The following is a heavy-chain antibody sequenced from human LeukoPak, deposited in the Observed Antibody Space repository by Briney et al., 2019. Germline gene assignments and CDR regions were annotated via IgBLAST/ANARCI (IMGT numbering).Heavy chain of an antibody. CDR1: GFTFSDYY. J-gene: IGHJ4*02. CDR3: ASHSYSGYDEIDY. Sequence: GGSLRLSCAASGFTFSDYYMSWIRQAPGKGLEWISYISSSGSSIYYADSVKGRFTISRDNAKNSLYLQMNSLRGEDTAVYYCASHSYSGYDEIDYWGQGTLVTVSS. D-gene: IGHD5-12*01. V-gene: IGHV3-11*01. CDR2: ISSSGSSI.